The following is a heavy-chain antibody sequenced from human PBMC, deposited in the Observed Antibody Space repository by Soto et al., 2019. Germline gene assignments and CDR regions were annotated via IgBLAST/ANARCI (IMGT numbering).Heavy chain of an antibody. D-gene: IGHD3-9*01. V-gene: IGHV1-18*01. Sequence: ASVKVSCKASGYTFTSYGISWVRQAPGQGLEWMGWISAYNGNTNYAQKLQGRVTMTTDTSTSTAYMELRSLRSDDTAVYYCARVGPVTYYDILTGYYNYYYSCMDVWGQGTTVTVSS. CDR3: ARVGPVTYYDILTGYYNYYYSCMDV. CDR2: ISAYNGNT. J-gene: IGHJ6*02. CDR1: GYTFTSYG.